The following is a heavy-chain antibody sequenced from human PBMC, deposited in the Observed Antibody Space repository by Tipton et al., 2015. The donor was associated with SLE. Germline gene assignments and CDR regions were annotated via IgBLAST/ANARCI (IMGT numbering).Heavy chain of an antibody. D-gene: IGHD2-2*01. Sequence: LRLSCTVSGGSISSYYWSWIRQPPGKGLEWIGHIYYSGSTNYNPSLNSRVTISVDTSKNQFSLKLSSVTAADTAVYYCARGTRGRYTAGPRLNGCFDPWGRAALVPVSA. CDR2: IYYSGST. CDR1: GGSISSYY. J-gene: IGHJ2*01. CDR3: ARGTRGRYTAGPRLNGCFDP. V-gene: IGHV4-59*01.